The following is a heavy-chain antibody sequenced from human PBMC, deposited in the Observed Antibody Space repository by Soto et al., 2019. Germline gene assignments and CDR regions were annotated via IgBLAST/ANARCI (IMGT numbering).Heavy chain of an antibody. V-gene: IGHV4-31*03. Sequence: PSETLSLTCTVSGVSISNGGYYWTWIRQHPGKGLEWIGCIYYSGSTYYSPSLKSRIAISVDTSKNQFSLKLTSVTSADTAVYYCAILAKDYHDRPYYFDYWGQGTLVTVSS. D-gene: IGHD3-22*01. J-gene: IGHJ4*02. CDR1: GVSISNGGYY. CDR3: AILAKDYHDRPYYFDY. CDR2: IYYSGST.